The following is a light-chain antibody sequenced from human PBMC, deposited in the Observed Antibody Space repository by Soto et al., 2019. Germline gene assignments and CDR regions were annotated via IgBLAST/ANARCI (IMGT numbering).Light chain of an antibody. V-gene: IGLV3-21*04. CDR3: QVWDSSSDHVV. CDR1: NIGSEG. Sequence: SYELTQPPSVSVAPGKTARITCGGNNIGSEGVDWYQQKPGQAPVLVIYYDSDRPSGIPERFSGSNSENTATLTISRVEAGDEADYYCQVWDSSSDHVVFVGGTKLTVL. J-gene: IGLJ2*01. CDR2: YDS.